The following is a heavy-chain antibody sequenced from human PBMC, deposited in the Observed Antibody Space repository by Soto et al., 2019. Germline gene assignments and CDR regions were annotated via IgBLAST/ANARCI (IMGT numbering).Heavy chain of an antibody. CDR3: ARAGRDTAMDQDAFDI. V-gene: IGHV1-69*01. CDR1: GGTFSSYA. CDR2: IIPIFGTA. Sequence: QVQLVQSGAEVKKPGSSVKVSCKASGGTFSSYAISWVRQAPGQGLEWMGGIIPIFGTANYAQKFQGRVRITADESTSTAYMELSSLRSEDTAVYYCARAGRDTAMDQDAFDIWGQGTMVTVSS. D-gene: IGHD5-18*01. J-gene: IGHJ3*02.